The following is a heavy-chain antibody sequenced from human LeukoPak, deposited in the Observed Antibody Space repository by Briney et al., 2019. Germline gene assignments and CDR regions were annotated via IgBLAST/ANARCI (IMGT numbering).Heavy chain of an antibody. CDR1: GFTFDDYA. Sequence: GGSLRLSCAASGFTFDDYAMHWVRQAPGKGLEWVSGISWNSGSIGYADSVKGRFTISRDNAKNSLYLQMNSLRAEDTALYYCAKSAKVTATRGYYYYYGMDVWGQGTTVTVSS. V-gene: IGHV3-9*01. J-gene: IGHJ6*02. CDR2: ISWNSGSI. CDR3: AKSAKVTATRGYYYYYGMDV. D-gene: IGHD2-21*02.